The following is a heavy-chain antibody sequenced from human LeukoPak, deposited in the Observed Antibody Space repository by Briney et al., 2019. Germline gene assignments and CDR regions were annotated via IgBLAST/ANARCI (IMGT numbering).Heavy chain of an antibody. Sequence: PSQTLSLTCSVSGGSVSNTDYYWSWIRQPAGKGLEWIGRIYTTGSANYNPSLKSRVTISIDTSKNQFSLKLSSVTAADTAVYYCVGVDFWSGYFWNWFDPWGQGTLVTVSS. V-gene: IGHV4-61*02. D-gene: IGHD3-3*01. J-gene: IGHJ5*02. CDR3: VGVDFWSGYFWNWFDP. CDR2: IYTTGSA. CDR1: GGSVSNTDYY.